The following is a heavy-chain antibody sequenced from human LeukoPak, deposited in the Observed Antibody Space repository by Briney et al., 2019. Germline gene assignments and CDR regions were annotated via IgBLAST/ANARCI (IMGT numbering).Heavy chain of an antibody. J-gene: IGHJ5*02. CDR2: IHAGGST. Sequence: PSETLSLTCTVSGGSISSNYWSWIRQPAGEGLEWIGRIHAGGSTNYNPSLKSRVTISADTSKNQFSLKLSSVTAADTAVYYCAREFRKGWDWFDPWGQGTLVTVSS. CDR3: AREFRKGWDWFDP. CDR1: GGSISSNY. V-gene: IGHV4-4*07. D-gene: IGHD1-26*01.